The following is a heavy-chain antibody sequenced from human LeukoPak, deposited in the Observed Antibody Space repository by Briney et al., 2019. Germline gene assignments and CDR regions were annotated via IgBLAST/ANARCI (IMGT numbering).Heavy chain of an antibody. CDR1: GFSFSDNY. D-gene: IGHD1-26*01. Sequence: GGSLRLSCAASGFSFSDNYMSWIRQAPGQGLEWFSYISNTGSHTMYAESVRGRFTISRDNAKNSLYLEMNSLRADDTAVYYCARSRGVGPGAYFDYWGQGTVVTVSS. CDR3: ARSRGVGPGAYFDY. J-gene: IGHJ4*01. CDR2: ISNTGSHT. V-gene: IGHV3-11*03.